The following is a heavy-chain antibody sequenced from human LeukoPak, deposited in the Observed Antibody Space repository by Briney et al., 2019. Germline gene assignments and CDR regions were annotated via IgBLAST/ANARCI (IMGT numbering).Heavy chain of an antibody. CDR3: ARDLKPSRDFWSGYSLEAFDI. V-gene: IGHV4-30-2*01. CDR2: IYHSGST. D-gene: IGHD3-3*01. J-gene: IGHJ3*02. CDR1: GGSISSGGYY. Sequence: SEALSLTCTVSGGSISSGGYYWSWIRQPPGKGLEWIGYIYHSGSTYYNPSLKSRVTISVDRSKNQFSLKLSSVTAADTAVYYCARDLKPSRDFWSGYSLEAFDIWGQGTMVTVSS.